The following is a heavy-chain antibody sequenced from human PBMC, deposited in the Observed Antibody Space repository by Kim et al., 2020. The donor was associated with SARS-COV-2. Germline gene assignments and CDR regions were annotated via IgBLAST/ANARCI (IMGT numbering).Heavy chain of an antibody. D-gene: IGHD2-8*02. Sequence: SETLSLTCTVSGYSISSGYYWGCIRQPPGKGLEWIGSINHGGSTYYNPSLKSRVTISVDTSKNQFSLKLSSVTAADTAVYYCARDRSTSGAGFDSWGQGTLVTVSS. J-gene: IGHJ4*02. CDR2: INHGGST. V-gene: IGHV4-38-2*02. CDR3: ARDRSTSGAGFDS. CDR1: GYSISSGYY.